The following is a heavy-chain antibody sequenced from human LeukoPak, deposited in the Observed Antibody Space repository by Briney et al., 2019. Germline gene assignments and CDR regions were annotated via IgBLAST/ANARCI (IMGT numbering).Heavy chain of an antibody. D-gene: IGHD2-15*01. Sequence: GGSLRLSCAASGFTFSSYAMSWVRQAPGKGLEWVSAISGSGGSTFYADSVKGRFTISRDNSENTLYLQMNSLRAEDTAVYYCARSVAVAATYDYWGQRALVTVSS. V-gene: IGHV3-23*01. CDR1: GFTFSSYA. J-gene: IGHJ4*02. CDR3: ARSVAVAATYDY. CDR2: ISGSGGST.